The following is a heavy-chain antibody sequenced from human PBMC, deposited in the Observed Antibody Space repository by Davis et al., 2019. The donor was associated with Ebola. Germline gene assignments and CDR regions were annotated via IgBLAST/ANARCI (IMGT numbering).Heavy chain of an antibody. V-gene: IGHV1-18*01. D-gene: IGHD6-6*01. CDR1: GYTFTSYG. J-gene: IGHJ4*02. CDR3: ARDSGYSSSSGSY. Sequence: AASVKVSCKTSGYTFTSYGISWVRQAPGQGLEWMGWISAYNGNTNYAQKLQGRVNMTTDTSTSTAYMELRSLRSEDTAVYFCARDSGYSSSSGSYWGRGTLVTVSS. CDR2: ISAYNGNT.